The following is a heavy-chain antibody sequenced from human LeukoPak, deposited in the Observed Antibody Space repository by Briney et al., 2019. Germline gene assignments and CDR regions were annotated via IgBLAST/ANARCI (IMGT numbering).Heavy chain of an antibody. J-gene: IGHJ4*02. CDR3: ASLDAARVKDVGY. CDR2: IKQDDSEK. Sequence: EGALRLSRPASGCTLSRYWMSWLGQAPAKGLEGVACIKQDDSEKYYVDSVKGRLTIYRDNANNSLSLHMSSLRAEDTAVYYCASLDAARVKDVGYWGQGTLVTVSS. CDR1: GCTLSRYW. D-gene: IGHD5-18*01. V-gene: IGHV3-7*01.